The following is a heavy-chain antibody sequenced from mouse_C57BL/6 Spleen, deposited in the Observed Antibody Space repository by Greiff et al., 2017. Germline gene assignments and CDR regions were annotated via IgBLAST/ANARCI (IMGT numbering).Heavy chain of an antibody. Sequence: VQLQQPGAELVKPGASVKMSCKASGYTFTSYWITWVKQRPGQGLEWIGDIYPGSGSTNYNEKFKSKDTLTVDTSSSTAYMQLSSLTSEDSAVYYCARRGTFYGSSYFDYWGQGTTLTVSS. D-gene: IGHD1-1*01. CDR1: GYTFTSYW. CDR2: IYPGSGST. V-gene: IGHV1-55*01. J-gene: IGHJ2*01. CDR3: ARRGTFYGSSYFDY.